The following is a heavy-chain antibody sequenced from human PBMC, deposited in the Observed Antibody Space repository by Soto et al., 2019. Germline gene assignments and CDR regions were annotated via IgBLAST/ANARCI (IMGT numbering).Heavy chain of an antibody. CDR2: IRGYNGDT. J-gene: IGHJ4*02. D-gene: IGHD4-4*01. CDR3: ASRRHRNPDF. V-gene: IGHV1-18*04. CDR1: GYTFINFG. Sequence: EASVKVSCKTSGYTFINFGITWVRQAPGQRLEWVGKIRGYNGDTNYAPKLQGRDTMTTDTSTIQAYLVLRTQRSDDRAVYYCASRRHRNPDFWGQGTLVTVSS.